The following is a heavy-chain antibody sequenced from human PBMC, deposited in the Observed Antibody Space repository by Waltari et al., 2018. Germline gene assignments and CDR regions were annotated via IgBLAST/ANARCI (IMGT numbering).Heavy chain of an antibody. D-gene: IGHD3-10*01. CDR1: GFTFSSYA. V-gene: IGHV3-23*04. J-gene: IGHJ4*02. Sequence: EVQLVESGGGLVQPGGSLRLSCAASGFTFSSYAMSWVRQAPGKGLEWVSAISGSGGSKYYADSWKGRFTISRDNSKNTLYLQMNSLRAEDTAVYYCAKDPAREFHPDYFDYWGQGTLVTVSS. CDR2: ISGSGGSK. CDR3: AKDPAREFHPDYFDY.